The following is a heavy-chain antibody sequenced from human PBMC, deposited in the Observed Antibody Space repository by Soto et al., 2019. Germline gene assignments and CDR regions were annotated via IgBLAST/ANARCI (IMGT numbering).Heavy chain of an antibody. CDR2: IRPDGGST. CDR1: GYTFTTSY. D-gene: IGHD1-26*01. CDR3: ATRAPGPY. Sequence: QVQLVQSGAEVKKPGASVKVSCKASGYTFTTSYVHVVRQAPGQGLEWMGIIRPDGGSTSYAQKFQGRVTMTRDTSTSTVYMELSSLRSEDTAVYYCATRAPGPYWGQGTLVTVS. J-gene: IGHJ4*02. V-gene: IGHV1-46*01.